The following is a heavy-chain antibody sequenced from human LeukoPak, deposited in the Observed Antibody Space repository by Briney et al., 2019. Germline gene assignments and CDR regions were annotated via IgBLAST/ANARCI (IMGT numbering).Heavy chain of an antibody. CDR3: ARYLARYYFDY. J-gene: IGHJ4*02. V-gene: IGHV4-59*01. CDR2: IYYSGST. Sequence: SETLCLTCTVSGDSFSNYYWSWIRQPPGKGLDWIGYIYYSGSTNYNPSLKSRITILVDTSKNQFSLKLSSVAAADTAVYYCARYLARYYFDYWGQGTLVTVSS. CDR1: GDSFSNYY.